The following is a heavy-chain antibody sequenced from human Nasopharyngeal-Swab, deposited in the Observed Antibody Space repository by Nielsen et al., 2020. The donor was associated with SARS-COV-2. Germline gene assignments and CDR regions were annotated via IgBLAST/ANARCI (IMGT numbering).Heavy chain of an antibody. V-gene: IGHV3-23*01. CDR1: GFTFSSHA. Sequence: EGSLRLSCVASGFTFSSHAMSWVRQAPGKGLEWVSGLIENGVDTYYAESVKGRFTVSRDNSKNTLYLEMNTLRAEDTALYICARDRGNSEPIDYWGQGILVTVAS. CDR3: ARDRGNSEPIDY. D-gene: IGHD1-14*01. J-gene: IGHJ4*02. CDR2: LIENGVDT.